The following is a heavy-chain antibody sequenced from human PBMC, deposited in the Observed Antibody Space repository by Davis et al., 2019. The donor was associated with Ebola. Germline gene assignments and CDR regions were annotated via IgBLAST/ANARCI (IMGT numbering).Heavy chain of an antibody. CDR2: INWNGGST. V-gene: IGHV3-20*04. D-gene: IGHD3-3*01. CDR1: GFTFDDYG. J-gene: IGHJ3*02. Sequence: GESLKISCAASGFTFDDYGMSWVRQAPGKGLEWVSGINWNGGSTGYADSVKGRFTISRDNAKNSLYLQMNSLRAEDTALYYCARARKYDFWSGYYPQFDAFDIWGQGTMVTVSS. CDR3: ARARKYDFWSGYYPQFDAFDI.